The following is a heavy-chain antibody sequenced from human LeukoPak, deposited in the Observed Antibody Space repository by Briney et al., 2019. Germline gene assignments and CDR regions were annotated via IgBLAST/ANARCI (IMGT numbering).Heavy chain of an antibody. Sequence: PGGSLRLSCAASGFTFSSYAMHWVRQAPGKGLEWVAVISYDGSNKYYADSVKGRFTISRDNSKNTLYLQMNSLRAEDTAVYYCAREAGDLGYYFDYWGQGTLVTVSS. V-gene: IGHV3-30-3*01. CDR1: GFTFSSYA. CDR3: AREAGDLGYYFDY. CDR2: ISYDGSNK. D-gene: IGHD7-27*01. J-gene: IGHJ4*02.